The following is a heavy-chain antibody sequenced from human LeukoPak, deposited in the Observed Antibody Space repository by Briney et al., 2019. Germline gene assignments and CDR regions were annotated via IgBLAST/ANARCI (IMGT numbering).Heavy chain of an antibody. D-gene: IGHD2-2*01. V-gene: IGHV1-8*01. CDR2: MNPNSGNT. CDR1: GYTFTSYD. CDR3: GRYCSSTSCHYGMDV. Sequence: ASVKVSCKASGYTFTSYDIHWVRQATGQGLEWMGWMNPNSGNTGYAQKFQGRVTMTRNTSISTAYMELSSLRSEDTAVYYCGRYCSSTSCHYGMDVWGQGTTVTVSS. J-gene: IGHJ6*02.